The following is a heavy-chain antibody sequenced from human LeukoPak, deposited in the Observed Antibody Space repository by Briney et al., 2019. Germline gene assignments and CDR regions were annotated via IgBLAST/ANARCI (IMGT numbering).Heavy chain of an antibody. CDR3: AKDAPSPSGFGEKNWFDP. Sequence: GGSLRLSCAASGFTSSSYGMHWVRQAPGKGLEWVAVISYDGSNKYYADSVKGRFTISRDNSKNTLYLQMNSLRAEDTAVYYCAKDAPSPSGFGEKNWFDPWGQGTLVTVSS. CDR2: ISYDGSNK. V-gene: IGHV3-30*18. J-gene: IGHJ5*02. CDR1: GFTSSSYG. D-gene: IGHD3-10*01.